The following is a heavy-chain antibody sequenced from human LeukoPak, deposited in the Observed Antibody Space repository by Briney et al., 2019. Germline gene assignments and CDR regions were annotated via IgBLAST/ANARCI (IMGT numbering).Heavy chain of an antibody. Sequence: SETLSLTCAVSGYSISSGYYWGWIRQPPGKELEWIGSIYHSGSTYYNPSLKSRVTISVDTSKNQFSLKLSSVTAADTAVYYCARRLGYCSSTSCHGLGSDYWGQGTLVTVSS. CDR2: IYHSGST. D-gene: IGHD2-2*01. CDR1: GYSISSGYY. J-gene: IGHJ4*02. CDR3: ARRLGYCSSTSCHGLGSDY. V-gene: IGHV4-38-2*01.